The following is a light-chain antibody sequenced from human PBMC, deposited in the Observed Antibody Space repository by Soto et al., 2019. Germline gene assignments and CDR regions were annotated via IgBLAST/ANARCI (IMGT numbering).Light chain of an antibody. CDR3: QQYGSSPMYT. CDR2: GAS. Sequence: EIVLTQSPGTLSLSPGERATLSCRASQSVSSSYLAWYQQKPGQAPRLLIYGASSRATGIPDRFSGSGSGTDLPLTIRRLEAEDFAVYYCQQYGSSPMYTFGQGTKLEIK. V-gene: IGKV3-20*01. CDR1: QSVSSSY. J-gene: IGKJ2*01.